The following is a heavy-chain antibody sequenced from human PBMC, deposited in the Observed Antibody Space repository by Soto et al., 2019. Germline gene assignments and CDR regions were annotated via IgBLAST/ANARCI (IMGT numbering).Heavy chain of an antibody. Sequence: QVQLVQSGAEVKKPGSSVKVSCKASGGTFSSYAISWVRQAPGQGLEWMGGIIPIFGTANYAQKFQGRVTITADESTSTAYMELSSLRSEDTAVYYSARVRAVAGTHDPEGDYWGQGTLVTVSS. J-gene: IGHJ4*02. CDR1: GGTFSSYA. V-gene: IGHV1-69*12. CDR2: IIPIFGTA. D-gene: IGHD6-19*01. CDR3: ARVRAVAGTHDPEGDY.